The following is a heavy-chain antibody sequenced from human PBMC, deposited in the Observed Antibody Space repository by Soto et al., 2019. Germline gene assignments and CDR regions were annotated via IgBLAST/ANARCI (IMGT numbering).Heavy chain of an antibody. CDR1: GFTFSSYA. V-gene: IGHV3-30-3*01. CDR2: ISYDGSNK. CDR3: AREHGIAARRGYYYGMDV. D-gene: IGHD6-6*01. J-gene: IGHJ6*02. Sequence: GGSLRLSCAACGFTFSSYAMHWVRQAPGKGLEWVAVISYDGSNKYYEDSVKGRLTISRDNSKNTLYLQMKSLRAEDTAVYYCAREHGIAARRGYYYGMDVWGQGTTVTVSS.